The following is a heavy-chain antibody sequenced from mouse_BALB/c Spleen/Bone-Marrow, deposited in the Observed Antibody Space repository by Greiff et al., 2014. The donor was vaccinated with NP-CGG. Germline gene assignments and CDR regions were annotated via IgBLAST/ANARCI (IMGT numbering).Heavy chain of an antibody. J-gene: IGHJ3*01. CDR1: GYTFTRYW. CDR3: VCGNYYLDY. CDR2: INPSTGYT. V-gene: IGHV1-7*01. D-gene: IGHD2-1*01. Sequence: QVQLKESGAELAKPGASVKMSCKASGYTFTRYWMHWAKQRPGQGLEWIGYINPSTGYTEYNQKFKDKATLTADKSSSTAYMQLSSLTSEDSAVYYCVCGNYYLDYWGQGTLVTVSA.